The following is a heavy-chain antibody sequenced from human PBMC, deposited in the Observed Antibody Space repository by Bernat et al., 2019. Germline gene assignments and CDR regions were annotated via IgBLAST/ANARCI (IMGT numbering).Heavy chain of an antibody. V-gene: IGHV3-30*18. CDR3: AKENPGGCSGGYCYGGDVDD. CDR2: ISYDGSTK. Sequence: QVQLVESGGGVVQPGKSLRLSCAASGFTFSSYGVHWVRQAPGKGLEWVAVISYDGSTKYYGDSVKGRFTISRDNSKNTLYLQVNSRRAEDTAVYYCAKENPGGCSGGYCYGGDVDDWGQGTLVTGSS. J-gene: IGHJ4*02. CDR1: GFTFSSYG. D-gene: IGHD2-15*01.